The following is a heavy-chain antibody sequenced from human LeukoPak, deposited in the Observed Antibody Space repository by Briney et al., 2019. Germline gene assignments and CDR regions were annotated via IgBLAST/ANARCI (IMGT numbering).Heavy chain of an antibody. CDR3: ATTSGGAVAENSAFDI. V-gene: IGHV1-2*02. J-gene: IGHJ3*02. Sequence: VASVKVSCKASGYTFTGYYIHWVRQAPGQGLEWMGWINPNSGGTNYAQKFQDRVTITRDRSMSTAYMELSSLRSEDTAMYYCATTSGGAVAENSAFDIWGQGTMVTVSS. CDR2: INPNSGGT. CDR1: GYTFTGYY. D-gene: IGHD6-19*01.